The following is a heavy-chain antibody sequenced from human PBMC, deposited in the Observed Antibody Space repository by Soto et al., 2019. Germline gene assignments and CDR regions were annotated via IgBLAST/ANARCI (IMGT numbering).Heavy chain of an antibody. CDR1: GGTFSNHL. Sequence: QVQLVQSGAEVKKPGSSVNVSCKASGGTFSNHLISWVRQAPGQGLEWMGTIIPLFGILNYAQKSQGRVTISADHYASTAYMVLSSLRPDDTGVYYCASGSLYGSGSYPVDYWGQGALVTV. V-gene: IGHV1-69*02. CDR2: IIPLFGIL. D-gene: IGHD3-10*01. CDR3: ASGSLYGSGSYPVDY. J-gene: IGHJ4*01.